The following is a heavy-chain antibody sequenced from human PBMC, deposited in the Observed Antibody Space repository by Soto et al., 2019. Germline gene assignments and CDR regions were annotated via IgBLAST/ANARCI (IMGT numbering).Heavy chain of an antibody. CDR1: SGSISSSNW. CDR3: ARRVVVVPAAKIPAFDI. D-gene: IGHD2-2*01. V-gene: IGHV4-4*02. CDR2: IYHSGST. Sequence: QVQLQESGPGLVKPSGTLSLTCAVSSGSISSSNWWRWVRQPPGKGLGWIGEIYHSGSTNYNPSLKSRVTISVDKSKNQFSLKLSSVTAADTAVYYCARRVVVVPAAKIPAFDIWGQGTMVTVSS. J-gene: IGHJ3*02.